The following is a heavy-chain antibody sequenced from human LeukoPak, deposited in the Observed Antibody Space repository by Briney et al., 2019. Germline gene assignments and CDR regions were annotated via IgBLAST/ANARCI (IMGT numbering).Heavy chain of an antibody. D-gene: IGHD2-15*01. V-gene: IGHV3-9*01. CDR2: ISWNSGSI. CDR3: AKAPHRYCSGGSCYGYFDY. CDR1: GFTFDDYA. J-gene: IGHJ4*02. Sequence: PGESLRLSCAASGFTFDDYAMHWVRQAPGKGLEWVSGISWNSGSIGYADSVKGRFTISRDNAKNSLYLQMNSLRAEDTALYYCAKAPHRYCSGGSCYGYFDYWGQGTLVTVSS.